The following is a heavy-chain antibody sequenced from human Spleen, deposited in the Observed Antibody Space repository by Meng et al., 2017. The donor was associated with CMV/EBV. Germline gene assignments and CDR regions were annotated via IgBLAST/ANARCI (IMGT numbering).Heavy chain of an antibody. CDR3: ARKQLGGYYYYGMDV. CDR1: GFTFSSYS. CDR2: ISSSSSYI. D-gene: IGHD6-6*01. J-gene: IGHJ6*02. Sequence: GESLKISCAASGFTFSSYSMNWVRQAPGKGLEWVSSISSSSSYIYYADSVKGRFTISRDNAKNSLYLQMNSLRAEDTAVYYCARKQLGGYYYYGMDVWGQGTTVTVSS. V-gene: IGHV3-21*04.